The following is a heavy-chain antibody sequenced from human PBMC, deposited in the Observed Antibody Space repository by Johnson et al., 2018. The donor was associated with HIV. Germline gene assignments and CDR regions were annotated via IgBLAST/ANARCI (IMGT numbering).Heavy chain of an antibody. Sequence: VQLVESGGGVVQPGRSLRLSCAASGFTVSSNYMSWVRQAPGKGLEWVSIIYSDGSTYFADSVKGRFPISRDNSKNTLYLQMNSLRAEDTAVYYCAREYSSLSQGAFDIWGQGTMVTVSS. CDR1: GFTVSSNY. CDR2: IYSDGST. D-gene: IGHD6-6*01. V-gene: IGHV3-66*02. CDR3: AREYSSLSQGAFDI. J-gene: IGHJ3*02.